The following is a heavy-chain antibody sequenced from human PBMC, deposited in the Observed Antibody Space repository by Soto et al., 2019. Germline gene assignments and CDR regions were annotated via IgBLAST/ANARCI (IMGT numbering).Heavy chain of an antibody. CDR3: ARGKSYYGSGKGIYDYYSLDV. CDR2: VIPVFGLA. CDR1: GGTFSSYA. D-gene: IGHD3-10*01. Sequence: ASVKVSCKSSGGTFSSYAIGWVRQAPGQGLEWMGGVIPVFGLATYAQKVQGRVTITADKSTNTAYMEVSSLRSEDTAVYYCARGKSYYGSGKGIYDYYSLDVWGQGTTVTVSS. J-gene: IGHJ6*02. V-gene: IGHV1-69*10.